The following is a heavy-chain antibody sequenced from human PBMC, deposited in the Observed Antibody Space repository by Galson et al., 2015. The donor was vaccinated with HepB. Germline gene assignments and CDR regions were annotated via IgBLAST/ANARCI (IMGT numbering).Heavy chain of an antibody. J-gene: IGHJ6*02. D-gene: IGHD3-9*01. CDR2: IDARSTTT. CDR3: ARARKFVVRYLVAGMDV. Sequence: SLRLSCAASGFPFSTFNMNWVRQAPGKGPEWVAHIDARSTTTTYADSVKGRFTVSRDSARKSLSLQMNSLRVEDTAVYYCARARKFVVRYLVAGMDVWGQGTTVTVSS. CDR1: GFPFSTFN. V-gene: IGHV3-48*04.